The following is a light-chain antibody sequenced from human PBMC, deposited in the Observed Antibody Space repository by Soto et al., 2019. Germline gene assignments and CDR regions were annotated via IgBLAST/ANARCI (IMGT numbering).Light chain of an antibody. J-gene: IGLJ1*01. Sequence: HSVLIQPASVSRTPGQSVTLSCTGTSSDVGGSNYISWYQHHPHRAPKLLIYEVSYRPSGVSNRCSGSKSDNTASLTISGLQAEDEADYYCSSYTSSNPLEVFGIGTTVTVL. CDR2: EVS. CDR3: SSYTSSNPLEV. CDR1: SSDVGGSNY. V-gene: IGLV2-14*01.